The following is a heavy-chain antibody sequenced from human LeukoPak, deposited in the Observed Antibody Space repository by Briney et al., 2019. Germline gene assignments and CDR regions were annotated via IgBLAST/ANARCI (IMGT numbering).Heavy chain of an antibody. V-gene: IGHV4-59*01. Sequence: SETLSLTCTVSGGSISSYYWSWIRQPPGKGLEWIGCIYYSGSTNYNPSLKSRVTISVDTSKNQFSLKLSSVTAADTAVYDCARQNPSTYYYGSGSYFPWGQGTLVTVSS. J-gene: IGHJ5*02. D-gene: IGHD3-10*01. CDR2: IYYSGST. CDR1: GGSISSYY. CDR3: ARQNPSTYYYGSGSYFP.